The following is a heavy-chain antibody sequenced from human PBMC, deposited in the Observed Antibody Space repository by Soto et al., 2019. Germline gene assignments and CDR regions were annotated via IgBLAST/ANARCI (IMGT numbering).Heavy chain of an antibody. V-gene: IGHV4-31*03. D-gene: IGHD6-6*01. CDR2: IYYSGNT. CDR3: ASYGQLVQSFDY. Sequence: SETLSLTCTVSGGSLSSGNYYWSWIRQHPGKGLEWIGYIYYSGNTYYNPSLKSRVTISVDTSKNQFSLKLNSVTAADTAVYFCASYGQLVQSFDYWGQGTLVTVS. CDR1: GGSLSSGNYY. J-gene: IGHJ4*02.